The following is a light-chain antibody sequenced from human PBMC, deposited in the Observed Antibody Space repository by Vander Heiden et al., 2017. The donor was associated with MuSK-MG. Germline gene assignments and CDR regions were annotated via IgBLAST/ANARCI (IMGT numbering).Light chain of an antibody. J-gene: IGKJ4*01. CDR1: QSVLYSSNNKNY. Sequence: DIVMTQPPDSLAVSLGEGATINCKSSQSVLYSSNNKNYLAWYQQKPGQPPKLLIYWASTRESGVPDRFSGSGSGTDFTLTISSLQAEDVAVYYCQQYYSTPLTFGGGTKVEIK. CDR3: QQYYSTPLT. CDR2: WAS. V-gene: IGKV4-1*01.